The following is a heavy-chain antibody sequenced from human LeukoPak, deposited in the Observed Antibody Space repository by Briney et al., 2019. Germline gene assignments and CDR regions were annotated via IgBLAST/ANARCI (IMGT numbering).Heavy chain of an antibody. Sequence: GGSLRLSCVASGFTFSTFCMSWVRQAPGKGLVWVATIKQDGGDKHYLDSVKGRFTISRDNAQNSLFLQMDSLRAEDTAVYYCASYSSSRGDIEYWGQGTLVTVSS. V-gene: IGHV3-7*02. D-gene: IGHD3-10*01. CDR3: ASYSSSRGDIEY. CDR1: GFTFSTFC. J-gene: IGHJ4*02. CDR2: IKQDGGDK.